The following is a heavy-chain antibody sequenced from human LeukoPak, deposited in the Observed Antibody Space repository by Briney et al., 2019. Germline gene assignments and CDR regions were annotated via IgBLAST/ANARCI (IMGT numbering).Heavy chain of an antibody. CDR1: GGSMSSYY. D-gene: IGHD2-15*01. J-gene: IGHJ4*02. Sequence: SETLSLTCTVSGGSMSSYYWSWIRQPPGKGLEWLGYVYYTGITKYNPSLKSRVTISADTSKNQFSLKLSSVTAADTAVYYCARRYGSFDYWGQGTLVTVSS. V-gene: IGHV4-59*08. CDR3: ARRYGSFDY. CDR2: VYYTGIT.